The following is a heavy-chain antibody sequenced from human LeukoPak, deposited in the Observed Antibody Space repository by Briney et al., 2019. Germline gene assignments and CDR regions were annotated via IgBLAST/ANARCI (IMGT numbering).Heavy chain of an antibody. CDR1: RYTFTGYY. V-gene: IGHV1-2*02. Sequence: ASVKVSCKASRYTFTGYYMRWVRQAPGQGVERMGWINPNSGGTNYAQKFQGRVTMTRDTSISTAYMELSRLRSDDTAVYYCARGRNYDFWSGYYDYWGQGTLVTVSS. CDR2: INPNSGGT. CDR3: ARGRNYDFWSGYYDY. D-gene: IGHD3-3*01. J-gene: IGHJ4*02.